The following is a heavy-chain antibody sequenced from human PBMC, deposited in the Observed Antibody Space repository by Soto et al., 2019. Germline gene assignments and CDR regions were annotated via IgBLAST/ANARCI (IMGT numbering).Heavy chain of an antibody. CDR1: AESFSGYF. V-gene: IGHV4-34*01. CDR3: VRGQWLQRSEY. CDR2: INHSGNI. Sequence: QVQLQQWGAGLLKPSETLSLTCGVYAESFSGYFWNWIRQPPGKGLEWIGEINHSGNINYNPSLRSRVNISLDTSTNQFSLNPSSVTSADTAVYYCVRGQWLQRSEYWGQGTLVTVSS. D-gene: IGHD6-19*01. J-gene: IGHJ4*02.